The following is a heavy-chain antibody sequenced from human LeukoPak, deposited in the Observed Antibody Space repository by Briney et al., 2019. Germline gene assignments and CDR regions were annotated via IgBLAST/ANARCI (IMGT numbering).Heavy chain of an antibody. D-gene: IGHD2-15*01. V-gene: IGHV1-2*02. CDR1: GYTFTGYY. CDR3: ATALAPYCSGGSCWDY. CDR2: INPNSGGT. Sequence: ASVKVSCKASGYTFTGYYMHWVRQAPGQGLEWMGWINPNSGGTNYAQKFQGRVTMTRDTSISTVYMELSRLRSDDTAVYYCATALAPYCSGGSCWDYWGQGTLVTVSS. J-gene: IGHJ4*02.